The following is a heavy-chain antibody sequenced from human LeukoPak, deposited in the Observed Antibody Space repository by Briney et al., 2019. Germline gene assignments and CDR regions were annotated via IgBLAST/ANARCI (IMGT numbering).Heavy chain of an antibody. CDR1: GFTFSSYS. Sequence: PGGSLRLSCAASGFTFSSYSMTWVRQAPGKGLEWVSYISYSSSTIYYADSVKGRFTISRDNAKNSLYLQMNSLRVDDTAVYYCSVWGSYRSFDYWGQGTLVTVSS. D-gene: IGHD3-16*02. CDR3: SVWGSYRSFDY. J-gene: IGHJ4*02. V-gene: IGHV3-48*01. CDR2: ISYSSSTI.